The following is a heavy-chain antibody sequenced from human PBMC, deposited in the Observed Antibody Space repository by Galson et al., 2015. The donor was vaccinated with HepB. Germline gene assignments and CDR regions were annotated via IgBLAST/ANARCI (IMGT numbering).Heavy chain of an antibody. D-gene: IGHD2-21*01. V-gene: IGHV3-66*01. CDR1: GFSVSDNY. J-gene: IGHJ2*01. CDR3: ARDSISMTMIGDVFWYFDL. Sequence: SLRLSCAASGFSVSDNYMSWVRQPPGKGLEWVSAIYGAGGTVSYAESVEGRFSMSRDNFKNTLYLQLDSLRAEDTATYYCARDSISMTMIGDVFWYFDLWGRGTLVTVSS. CDR2: IYGAGGTV.